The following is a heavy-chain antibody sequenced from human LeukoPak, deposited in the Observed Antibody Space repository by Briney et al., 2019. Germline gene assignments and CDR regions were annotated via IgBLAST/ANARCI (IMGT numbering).Heavy chain of an antibody. J-gene: IGHJ6*03. Sequence: GGSLRLSCAASGFTFSIYSMNWVRQAPGKGLEWVSSISSTNNYVYYADSVKGRFTISRDNAKNSVYLQMNSLRAEDTAVYYCARVPISSQVDYYYYYMDVWGKGTTVTVSS. CDR1: GFTFSIYS. CDR2: ISSTNNYV. V-gene: IGHV3-21*01. CDR3: ARVPISSQVDYYYYYMDV.